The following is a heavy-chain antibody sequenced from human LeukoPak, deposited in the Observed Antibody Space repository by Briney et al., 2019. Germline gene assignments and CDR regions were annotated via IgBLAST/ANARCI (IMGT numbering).Heavy chain of an antibody. V-gene: IGHV3-53*01. CDR3: AKTYRVYYFDY. J-gene: IGHJ4*02. CDR1: GFTVSSNY. D-gene: IGHD6-13*01. Sequence: GGSLRLSCAASGFTVSSNYMSWVRQAPGKGLEWVSLIYSGGNTYYADSVKGRFTISRDNSKNTLYLQMNSLRAEDTAVYYCAKTYRVYYFDYWGQGTLVTVSS. CDR2: IYSGGNT.